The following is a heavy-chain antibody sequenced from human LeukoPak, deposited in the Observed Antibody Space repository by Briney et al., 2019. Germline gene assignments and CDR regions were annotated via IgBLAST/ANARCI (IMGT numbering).Heavy chain of an antibody. CDR2: INPSGGNT. Sequence: ASVKVSCKASGYTFPSYYMHWVRQAPGQGLEWMGVINPSGGNTNSAQKFQGRVTMTRDTSTRTVYMELSSLRSEDTAVYYCARDFAPGGRFLVDAFDIWGQGTMVTVSS. CDR1: GYTFPSYY. J-gene: IGHJ3*02. V-gene: IGHV1-46*01. D-gene: IGHD2/OR15-2a*01. CDR3: ARDFAPGGRFLVDAFDI.